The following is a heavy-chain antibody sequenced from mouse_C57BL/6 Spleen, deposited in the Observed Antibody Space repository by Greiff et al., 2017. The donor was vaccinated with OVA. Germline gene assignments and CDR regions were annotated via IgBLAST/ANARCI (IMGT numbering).Heavy chain of an antibody. CDR2: IYPSDSET. V-gene: IGHV1-61*01. CDR3: ARSEIYYDYYFDY. J-gene: IGHJ2*01. CDR1: GYTFTSYW. Sequence: VQLQQPGAELVRPGSSVKLSKASGYTFTSYWMDWVKQRPGQGLEWIGNIYPSDSETHYNQKFKDKATLTVDESSSTAYMQLSSLTSEDSAVYYCARSEIYYDYYFDYWGQGTTLTVSS. D-gene: IGHD2-4*01.